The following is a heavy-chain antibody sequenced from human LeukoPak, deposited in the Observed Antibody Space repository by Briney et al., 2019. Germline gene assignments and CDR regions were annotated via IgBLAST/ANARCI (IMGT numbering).Heavy chain of an antibody. CDR1: GGSFSGHY. CDR2: INHSGST. D-gene: IGHD4-17*01. CDR3: ASAYDYGDPLDY. J-gene: IGHJ4*02. V-gene: IGHV4-34*01. Sequence: SETLSLTCAVYGGSFSGHYWSWIRQPPGKGLEWIGEINHSGSTNYNPSLKSRVTISVDTSKNQFSLKLSSVTAADTAVYYCASAYDYGDPLDYWGQGTLVTVSS.